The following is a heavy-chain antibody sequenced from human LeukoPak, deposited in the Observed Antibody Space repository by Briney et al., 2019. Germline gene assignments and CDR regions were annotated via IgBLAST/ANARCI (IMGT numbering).Heavy chain of an antibody. CDR2: ISAYNGNT. Sequence: VASVKVSCKASGYTFTSYGISWVRQAPGQGLEWMGWISAYNGNTNYAQKFQGRVTMTRDTSISTAYMELSRLRSDGTAVYYCARDAGSSSDYMDVWGKGTTVTVSS. D-gene: IGHD1-26*01. CDR1: GYTFTSYG. CDR3: ARDAGSSSDYMDV. J-gene: IGHJ6*03. V-gene: IGHV1-18*01.